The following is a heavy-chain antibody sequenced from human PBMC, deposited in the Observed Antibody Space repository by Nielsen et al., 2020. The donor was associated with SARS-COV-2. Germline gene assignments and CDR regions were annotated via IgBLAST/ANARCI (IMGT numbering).Heavy chain of an antibody. Sequence: SETLSLTCTVSGYSISSGYYWGWIRQPPGKGLEWIGSIYHSGSTYYNPSLKSRVTISVDTSKNQFSLKLSSVTAADTAVYYCARLRYSSSTAAFDYWGQGTLVTVSS. CDR3: ARLRYSSSTAAFDY. D-gene: IGHD6-6*01. CDR1: GYSISSGYY. J-gene: IGHJ4*02. CDR2: IYHSGST. V-gene: IGHV4-38-2*02.